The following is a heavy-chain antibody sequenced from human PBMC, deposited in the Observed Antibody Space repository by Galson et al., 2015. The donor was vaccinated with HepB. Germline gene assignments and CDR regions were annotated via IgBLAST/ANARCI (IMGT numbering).Heavy chain of an antibody. J-gene: IGHJ5*02. Sequence: SVKVSCKASGYTFSSYSITWVRQAPGQGLEWMGWISPYNGDTDYARRFQGRVTMTTDTFTSTASMEVRSLRSDDTAVYYCARGALVAVVRGTLNNWFAPWGQGTLVTVSS. CDR3: ARGALVAVVRGTLNNWFAP. CDR1: GYTFSSYS. CDR2: ISPYNGDT. V-gene: IGHV1-18*01. D-gene: IGHD2-15*01.